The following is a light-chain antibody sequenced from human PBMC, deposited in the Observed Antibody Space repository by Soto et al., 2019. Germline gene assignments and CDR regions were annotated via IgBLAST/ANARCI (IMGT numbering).Light chain of an antibody. J-gene: IGKJ4*01. V-gene: IGKV1-8*01. Sequence: AIRMTQSPSSFSSSTGDRVTITCRASQGISSYLSWYQQKPGKAPNRLIYAASTLQSGVPSRFSGSGSGTDFALTIGCLEFEDFATYYCQQYYSYPFTFGGGTRVEIK. CDR3: QQYYSYPFT. CDR1: QGISSY. CDR2: AAS.